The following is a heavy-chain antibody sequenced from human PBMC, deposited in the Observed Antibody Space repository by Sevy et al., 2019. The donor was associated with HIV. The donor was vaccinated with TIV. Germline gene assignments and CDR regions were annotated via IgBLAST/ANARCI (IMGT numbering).Heavy chain of an antibody. Sequence: GGSLRLSCAASGLTFSNAWMTWVRQAPGKGLEWVGRIKSKTDGGTTDYAAPVEGRFTISRDDSKNTLYLQMNSLKTEDTAVYYCTTKSDFWSGYQYFDLWGRGTLVTVSS. D-gene: IGHD3-3*01. J-gene: IGHJ2*01. V-gene: IGHV3-15*01. CDR3: TTKSDFWSGYQYFDL. CDR2: IKSKTDGGTT. CDR1: GLTFSNAW.